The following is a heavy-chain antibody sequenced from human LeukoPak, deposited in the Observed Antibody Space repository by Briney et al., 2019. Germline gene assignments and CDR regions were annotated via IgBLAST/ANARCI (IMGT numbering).Heavy chain of an antibody. Sequence: PGGSLRLSCAASGFTFSSYSMNWVRQAPGKGLEWVSSISSSYIYYADSVKGRFTISRDNAKNSLYLQMNSLRAEDTAVYYCAREGPNYYGSGSYFRGDAFDIWGQGTMVTVSS. CDR1: GFTFSSYS. CDR2: ISSSYI. D-gene: IGHD3-10*01. V-gene: IGHV3-21*01. CDR3: AREGPNYYGSGSYFRGDAFDI. J-gene: IGHJ3*02.